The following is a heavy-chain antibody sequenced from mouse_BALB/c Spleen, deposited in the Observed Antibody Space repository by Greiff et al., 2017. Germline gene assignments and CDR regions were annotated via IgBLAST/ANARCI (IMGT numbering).Heavy chain of an antibody. D-gene: IGHD1-2*01. CDR2: ISSGGST. CDR3: ATLRPYYFDY. CDR1: GFTFSSYA. Sequence: EVKVEESGGGLVKPGGSLKLSCAASGFTFSSYAMSWVRQTPEKRLEWVASISSGGSTYYPDSVKGRFTISRDNARNILYLQMSSLRSEDTAMYYCATLRPYYFDYWGQGTTLTVSS. V-gene: IGHV5-6-5*01. J-gene: IGHJ2*01.